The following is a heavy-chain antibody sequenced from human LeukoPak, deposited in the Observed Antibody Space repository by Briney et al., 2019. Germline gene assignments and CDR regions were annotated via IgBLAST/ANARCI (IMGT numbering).Heavy chain of an antibody. Sequence: SVKVSCKASGGTFSSYAISWVRQAPGQGHEWMGRIIPILGIANYAQKFQGRVTITADKSTSTAYMELSSLRSEDTAVYYCARGIQSYFDYWGQGTLVTVSS. CDR1: GGTFSSYA. V-gene: IGHV1-69*04. CDR2: IIPILGIA. D-gene: IGHD3-3*02. CDR3: ARGIQSYFDY. J-gene: IGHJ4*02.